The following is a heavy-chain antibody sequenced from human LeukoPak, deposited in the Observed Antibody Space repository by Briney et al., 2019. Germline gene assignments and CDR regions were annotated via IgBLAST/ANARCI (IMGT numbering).Heavy chain of an antibody. J-gene: IGHJ4*02. Sequence: GSLRLSCAASGFNFSSYWMHWVPQAPGKGLVWVSRINSDGSSTSYADSVKGRFTISRDNAKNTLYLQMNSLRAEDTAVYYCARDGYYYDSSGYYYPDYWGQGTLVTVSS. V-gene: IGHV3-74*01. D-gene: IGHD3-22*01. CDR2: INSDGSST. CDR3: ARDGYYYDSSGYYYPDY. CDR1: GFNFSSYW.